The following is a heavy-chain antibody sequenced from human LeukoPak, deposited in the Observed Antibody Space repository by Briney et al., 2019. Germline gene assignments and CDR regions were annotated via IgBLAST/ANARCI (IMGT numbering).Heavy chain of an antibody. Sequence: GGSLRLSCAASGFTFSSYGMHWVRQAPGKGLEWVAVISYDGSNKYYADSVKGRFTISRDNSKNTLYLQMNSLRAEDTAVYYCAKEEQLVEGYFDYWGQGTLVTVSS. CDR1: GFTFSSYG. D-gene: IGHD6-13*01. CDR2: ISYDGSNK. V-gene: IGHV3-30*18. J-gene: IGHJ4*02. CDR3: AKEEQLVEGYFDY.